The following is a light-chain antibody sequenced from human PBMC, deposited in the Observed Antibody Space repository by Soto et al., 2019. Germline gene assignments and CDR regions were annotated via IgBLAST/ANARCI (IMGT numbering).Light chain of an antibody. Sequence: QSALTQPASVSGSFGQSITISCTGTSSDVGGYNYVSWYQQHPGKAPKLMIYEVSNRPSGVSNRFSGSKSGNTASLTISGLQAEDEADYYCSSYTSSTTLVFGTGTKVTVL. CDR3: SSYTSSTTLV. CDR1: SSDVGGYNY. V-gene: IGLV2-14*01. J-gene: IGLJ1*01. CDR2: EVS.